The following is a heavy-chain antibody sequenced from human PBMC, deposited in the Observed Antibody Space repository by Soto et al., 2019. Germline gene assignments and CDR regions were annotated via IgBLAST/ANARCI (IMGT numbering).Heavy chain of an antibody. CDR2: INPSGGSA. J-gene: IGHJ3*02. D-gene: IGHD3-9*01. Sequence: GASVKVSCKASGYTFTSYYMHWVRQAPGQGLEWMGIINPSGGSASYAQKFQGRVTMTRDTSTSTVYMELSSLRSEDTAVYYCAILGIRYFDWLLSGAFDIWGQGTMVTVSS. CDR3: AILGIRYFDWLLSGAFDI. CDR1: GYTFTSYY. V-gene: IGHV1-46*03.